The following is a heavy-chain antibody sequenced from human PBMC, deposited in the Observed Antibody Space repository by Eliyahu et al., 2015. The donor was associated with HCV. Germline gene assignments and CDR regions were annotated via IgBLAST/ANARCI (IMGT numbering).Heavy chain of an antibody. V-gene: IGHV1-46*01. CDR2: INPSDSST. CDR1: XYPXTXYY. Sequence: QVQLVQSGAEVKKPGASVXXSCKASXYPXTXYYMHWXRQAPGQXLEWMGIINPSDSSTSYAQKFQGRVTMTRDTSTSTVYMELSSLKFEDTAVYYCARGDYNFWSDYSAKNDYWGQGTLVTVSS. D-gene: IGHD3-3*01. J-gene: IGHJ4*02. CDR3: ARGDYNFWSDYSAKNDY.